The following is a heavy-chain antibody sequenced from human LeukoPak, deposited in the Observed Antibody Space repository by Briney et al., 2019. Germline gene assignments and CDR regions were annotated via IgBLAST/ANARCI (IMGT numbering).Heavy chain of an antibody. CDR2: MNPNNGNT. CDR1: GYTFISFD. V-gene: IGHV1-8*03. Sequence: ASVKVSCKASGYTFISFDINWVRQVTGQGLERMGWMNPNNGNTGYAQKFQGRVTITRNTSISTAFMELSSLRSEDTAVYYCARRAVGNSYYYSMDVWGKGTTVTVSS. CDR3: ARRAVGNSYYYSMDV. J-gene: IGHJ6*03. D-gene: IGHD6-19*01.